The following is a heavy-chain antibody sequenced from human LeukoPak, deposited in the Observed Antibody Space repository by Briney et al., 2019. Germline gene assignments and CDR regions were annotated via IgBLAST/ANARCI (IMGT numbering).Heavy chain of an antibody. V-gene: IGHV4-59*01. CDR2: IYHTGST. CDR1: GGSISSSY. CDR3: ARQDSGTYLNPLDI. J-gene: IGHJ3*02. Sequence: SETLSLTCTVSGGSISSSYWSWIRQPPGKGLDWIGYIYHTGSTNYNPSLKSRVTISIDTSKNQFSLKLSSVTAADTAVYYCARQDSGTYLNPLDIWGQGTVVTVSS. D-gene: IGHD1-26*01.